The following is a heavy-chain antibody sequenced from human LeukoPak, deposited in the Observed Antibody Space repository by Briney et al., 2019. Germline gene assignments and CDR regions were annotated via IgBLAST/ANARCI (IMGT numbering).Heavy chain of an antibody. CDR1: GYTFTGYY. D-gene: IGHD3-3*01. Sequence: ASVKVSCKASGYTFTGYYMHWVRQAPGQGLEWMGWISAYNGNTNYAQKLQGRVTMTTDTSTSTAYMELRSLRSDDTAVYYCARDLSCSGDYDFWSGYYPRYYYYGMDVWGQGTTVTVSS. J-gene: IGHJ6*02. CDR3: ARDLSCSGDYDFWSGYYPRYYYYGMDV. V-gene: IGHV1-18*04. CDR2: ISAYNGNT.